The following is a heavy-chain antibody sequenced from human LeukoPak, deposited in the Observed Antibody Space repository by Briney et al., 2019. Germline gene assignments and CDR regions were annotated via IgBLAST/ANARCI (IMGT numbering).Heavy chain of an antibody. D-gene: IGHD6-6*01. CDR1: GFTFSSYW. CDR3: AGSSLGSSSAFRHFDY. J-gene: IGHJ4*02. V-gene: IGHV3-74*01. CDR2: INSDGSST. Sequence: GGSLRLSCAASGFTFSSYWMHWVRQAPGKGLVWVSRINSDGSSTRYADSVKGRFTTSRDNAKNSLYLQMNSLRAEDTAVYYCAGSSLGSSSAFRHFDYWGQGNLVTVSS.